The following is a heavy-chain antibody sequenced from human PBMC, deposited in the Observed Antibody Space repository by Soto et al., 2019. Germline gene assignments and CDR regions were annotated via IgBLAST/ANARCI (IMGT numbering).Heavy chain of an antibody. CDR3: ARADYVLIAKAFDL. D-gene: IGHD2-21*01. J-gene: IGHJ5*01. CDR1: GGSIETDNW. Sequence: SETLSLTWDVSGGSIETDNWWTWVRQSPGKGLEWIGEIYHSGSALYNPSLNNRLTISIDKSKKQFSLTLTSVTAADTALYFCARADYVLIAKAFDLWGQGIQVTVSS. CDR2: IYHSGSA. V-gene: IGHV4-4*02.